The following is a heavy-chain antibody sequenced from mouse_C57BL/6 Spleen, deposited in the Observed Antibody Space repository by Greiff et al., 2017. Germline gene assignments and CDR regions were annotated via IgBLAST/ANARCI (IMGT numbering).Heavy chain of an antibody. CDR3: TSLYSNYSYAMDY. CDR2: ISSGGDYI. V-gene: IGHV5-9-1*02. Sequence: EVQVVESGEGLVKPGGSLKLSCAASGFTFSSYAMSWVRQTPEKRLEWVAYISSGGDYIYYADTVKGRFTISRDNARNTLYLQMSSLKSEDTAMYYCTSLYSNYSYAMDYWGQGTSVTVSS. J-gene: IGHJ4*01. D-gene: IGHD2-5*01. CDR1: GFTFSSYA.